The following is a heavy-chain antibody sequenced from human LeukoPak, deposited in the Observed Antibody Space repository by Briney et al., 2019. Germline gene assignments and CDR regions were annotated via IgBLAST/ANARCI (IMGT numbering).Heavy chain of an antibody. D-gene: IGHD6-19*01. J-gene: IGHJ4*02. CDR2: IKQDGSVK. Sequence: PGGSLRLSCAASGFTFSNYWMSWVRQAPGKGLEWVANIKQDGSVKYYVDSVKGRFTISRDNAKNSLYLQMNSLRAEGTALYYCAREAGTGEYWGQGTLVTVSS. CDR1: GFTFSNYW. CDR3: AREAGTGEY. V-gene: IGHV3-7*01.